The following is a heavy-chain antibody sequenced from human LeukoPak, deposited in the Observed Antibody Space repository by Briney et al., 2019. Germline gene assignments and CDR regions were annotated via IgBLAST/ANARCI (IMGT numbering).Heavy chain of an antibody. J-gene: IGHJ4*02. CDR1: GYTFTSYW. D-gene: IGHD5-18*01. CDR3: ARQHRPYGYGAFDY. V-gene: IGHV5-51*01. CDR2: IYPGDSDT. Sequence: GESLTISCKGSGYTFTSYWIGWVRQTPGKGLEWMGIIYPGDSDTRYSPSFQGQVTISADKSISTAYLQWSSLKASDAAKYYCARQHRPYGYGAFDYWGQGTLVTVSS.